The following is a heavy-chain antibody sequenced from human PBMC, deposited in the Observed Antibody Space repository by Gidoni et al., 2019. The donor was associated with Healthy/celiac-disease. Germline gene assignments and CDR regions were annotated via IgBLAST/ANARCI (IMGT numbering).Heavy chain of an antibody. CDR1: GYTFTSYY. D-gene: IGHD4-4*01. CDR3: ARGGPDSNYRWGWFDP. CDR2: INPSGGST. V-gene: IGHV1-46*01. Sequence: QVQLVQSGAEVKKPGASVKVSCKASGYTFTSYYMHWVRQAPGQGLEWMGLINPSGGSTSYAQKFQGRVTMTRDTSTSTVYMELSSLRSEDTAVYYCARGGPDSNYRWGWFDPWGQGTLVTVSS. J-gene: IGHJ5*02.